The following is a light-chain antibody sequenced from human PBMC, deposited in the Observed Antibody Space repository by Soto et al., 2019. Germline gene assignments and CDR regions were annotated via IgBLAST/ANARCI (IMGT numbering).Light chain of an antibody. J-gene: IGKJ1*01. CDR1: QSIASD. Sequence: DIQMTQSPSSLSASIGDRVTITCRASQSIASDLCWYQQKPGNAPKLLIFGSFLHSGVPSRFSGSGSGTDYTLTITSLQPEDLATYYCQQGHGTFGQGTKVEVK. CDR2: GS. V-gene: IGKV1-39*01. CDR3: QQGHGT.